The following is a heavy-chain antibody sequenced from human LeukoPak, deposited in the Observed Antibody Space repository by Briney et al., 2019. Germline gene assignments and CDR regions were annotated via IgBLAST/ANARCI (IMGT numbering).Heavy chain of an antibody. CDR3: ARQSGGPYNWFDP. CDR2: ISGSGDRT. Sequence: GGSLRLSCAASGFTFSSSAMSWVRQAPGKGLEWVSTISGSGDRTYYADSVKGRFTISRDNSKNTLYLQMNSLRAEDTAVYFCARQSGGPYNWFDPWGQGTLVTVPS. J-gene: IGHJ5*02. D-gene: IGHD2-15*01. V-gene: IGHV3-23*01. CDR1: GFTFSSSA.